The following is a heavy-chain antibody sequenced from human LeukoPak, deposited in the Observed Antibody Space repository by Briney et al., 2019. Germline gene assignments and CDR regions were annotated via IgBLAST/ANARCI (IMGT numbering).Heavy chain of an antibody. CDR2: ISGSGGTT. D-gene: IGHD6-19*01. Sequence: GGSLRLSCAASGFTFSSYTMSWVRQAPGKGLEWVSAISGSGGTTHNADSVKGRFTISRDNSKNTLYLQMSSLRAEDTAVYYCAIHNSGWYRYWGQGTLVTVSS. V-gene: IGHV3-23*01. J-gene: IGHJ4*02. CDR1: GFTFSSYT. CDR3: AIHNSGWYRY.